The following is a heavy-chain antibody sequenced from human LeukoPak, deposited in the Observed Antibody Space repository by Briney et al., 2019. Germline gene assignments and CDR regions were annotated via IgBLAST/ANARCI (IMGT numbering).Heavy chain of an antibody. CDR3: ARPHYSNYQFDY. CDR1: GGSISSSSYY. V-gene: IGHV4-39*01. D-gene: IGHD4-11*01. CDR2: IYYSGST. Sequence: SETLSLTCTVSGGSISSSSYYWVWIRQPPGKGLEWIGSIYYSGSTYYNPSLKSRVTISVDTSKNQFSLKLSSVTAADTAVYYCARPHYSNYQFDYWGQGTLVTVSS. J-gene: IGHJ4*02.